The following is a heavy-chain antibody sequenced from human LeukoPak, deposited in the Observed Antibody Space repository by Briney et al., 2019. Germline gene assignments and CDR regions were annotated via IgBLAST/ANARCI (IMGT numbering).Heavy chain of an antibody. V-gene: IGHV3-30*04. CDR1: GFTFSSYA. CDR3: ASLDTAMAYFDY. CDR2: ISYDGSNK. J-gene: IGHJ4*02. D-gene: IGHD5-18*01. Sequence: EGSLRLSCAASGFTFSSYAMHWVRQAPGKGLEWVAVISYDGSNKYYADSVKGRFTISRDNSKNTLYLQMNSLRAEDTAVYYCASLDTAMAYFDYWGQGTLVTVSS.